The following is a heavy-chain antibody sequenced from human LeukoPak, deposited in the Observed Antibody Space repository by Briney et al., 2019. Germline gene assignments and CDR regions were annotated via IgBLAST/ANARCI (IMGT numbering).Heavy chain of an antibody. J-gene: IGHJ6*03. CDR1: GYTFANNF. D-gene: IGHD2-2*01. V-gene: IGHV1-46*01. CDR2: INPSGGST. Sequence: ASVKVSCKASGYTFANNFMHWVRQAPGQGLEWMGIINPSGGSTNYAQKFQGRVTMTRDMSTSTVYMELSSLRSEDTAVYFCARQGYCSSTSCPSTNWNDPTLGYYYYMDVWGKGTTVTISS. CDR3: ARQGYCSSTSCPSTNWNDPTLGYYYYMDV.